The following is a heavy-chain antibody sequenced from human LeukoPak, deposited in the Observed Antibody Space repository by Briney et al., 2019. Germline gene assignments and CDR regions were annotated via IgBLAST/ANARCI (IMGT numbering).Heavy chain of an antibody. D-gene: IGHD3-10*01. CDR1: GYTFTSYD. CDR3: ARGGSYYYGSGNELDY. CDR2: MNPNSGNT. Sequence: ASVKVSCKASGYTFTSYDINWVRQATGQGLEWMGWMNPNSGNTGYAQKFQGRVTMTRNTSISTAYMELSSLRSEDTAVYYCARGGSYYYGSGNELDYWGQGTLVTASS. V-gene: IGHV1-8*01. J-gene: IGHJ4*02.